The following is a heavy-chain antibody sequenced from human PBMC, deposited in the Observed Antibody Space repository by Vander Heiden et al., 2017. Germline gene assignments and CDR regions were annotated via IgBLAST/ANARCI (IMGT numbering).Heavy chain of an antibody. CDR1: GDSVPSNSAA. D-gene: IGHD6-19*01. Sequence: QVQLQQSGPGLVKPSQTLSLTCAISGDSVPSNSAAWNWIRQSPSRGLEWLGRTYYRSKWQNDYAVSVKSRITITPDTSKNQFSLQLNSVTPDDTAVYYCTRDSYNSGKDDGFDIWGQGTMVTVSS. J-gene: IGHJ3*02. CDR2: TYYRSKWQN. CDR3: TRDSYNSGKDDGFDI. V-gene: IGHV6-1*01.